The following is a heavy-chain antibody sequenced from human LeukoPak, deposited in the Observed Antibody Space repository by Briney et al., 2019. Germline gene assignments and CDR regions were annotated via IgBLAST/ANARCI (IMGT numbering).Heavy chain of an antibody. J-gene: IGHJ4*02. CDR2: MSDDGTKK. Sequence: PGGSLRLSCAASGFSFRSYGMHWVRQAPGKGLEWVAVMSDDGTKKYYADSMKGRFTISRDNSKNTLYLQINSLRGEDTAVYHCAKAESITSARFDHWGQGTLVTVSS. D-gene: IGHD5-24*01. CDR3: AKAESITSARFDH. V-gene: IGHV3-30*18. CDR1: GFSFRSYG.